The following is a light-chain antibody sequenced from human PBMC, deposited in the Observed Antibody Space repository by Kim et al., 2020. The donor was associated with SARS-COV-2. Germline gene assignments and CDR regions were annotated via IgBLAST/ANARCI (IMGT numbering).Light chain of an antibody. Sequence: VTISCTGSSSNIGAGSDVHWYQQLPGTAPELLIYGDSDRPSGVPDRFSGSKSGTSASLAITGLQAEDEADYYCQSYDSSLSGSVVFGGGTQLTVL. V-gene: IGLV1-40*01. CDR3: QSYDSSLSGSVV. J-gene: IGLJ2*01. CDR1: SSNIGAGSD. CDR2: GDS.